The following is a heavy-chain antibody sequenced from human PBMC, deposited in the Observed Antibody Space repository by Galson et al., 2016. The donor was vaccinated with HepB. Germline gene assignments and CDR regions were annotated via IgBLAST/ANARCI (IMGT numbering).Heavy chain of an antibody. CDR2: ISYDGSST. V-gene: IGHV3-30-3*01. J-gene: IGHJ6*02. Sequence: SLRLSCAASAFTFTNHAMHWVRQAPGKGRDWVAFISYDGSSTYYADSVEGRFTISRDNSKNTLYLQMNSLRVEDTAVYYCAKVLLCSSASCFFGYYYGLDVWGQGTTVTVAS. D-gene: IGHD2-2*01. CDR3: AKVLLCSSASCFFGYYYGLDV. CDR1: AFTFTNHA.